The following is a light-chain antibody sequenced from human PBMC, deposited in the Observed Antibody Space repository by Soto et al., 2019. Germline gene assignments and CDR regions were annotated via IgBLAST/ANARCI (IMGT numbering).Light chain of an antibody. V-gene: IGKV1-27*01. CDR3: QKYNNEPLT. J-gene: IGKJ4*01. CDR1: HDVGNS. CDR2: GGS. Sequence: DVQLTQSPPSLSASVGDRVTVTCRTSHDVGNSLAWYQHRPGKSPRLLISGGSTLQSGVPARFSGSGSGTDFTLVISSLRPEDVATYYCQKYNNEPLTFGGGTKVEVK.